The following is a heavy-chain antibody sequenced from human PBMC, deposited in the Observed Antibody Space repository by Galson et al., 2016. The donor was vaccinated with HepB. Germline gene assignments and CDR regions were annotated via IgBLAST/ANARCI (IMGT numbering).Heavy chain of an antibody. V-gene: IGHV3-30-3*01. D-gene: IGHD2-2*01. CDR2: ISYDGSNE. CDR1: GFTFSSYV. J-gene: IGHJ6*02. CDR3: ARDCRSTIYHYYGVDV. Sequence: SLRLSCAASGFTFSSYVMYWVRQAPGKGLEWVAVISYDGSNEYYANSVKGRFTISRDNSKNTLYLQMNSLRSEDTAVYYCARDCRSTIYHYYGVDVWGQGTTVSVSS.